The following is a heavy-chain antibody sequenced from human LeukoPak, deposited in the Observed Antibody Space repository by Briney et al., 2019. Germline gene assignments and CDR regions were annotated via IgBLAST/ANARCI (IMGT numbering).Heavy chain of an antibody. Sequence: GASVNVSCTASGYTFTVHALHWVRQTPGEGLEWMAWINCATGKTEYSQNFEARVTVTRDTSASTVYMELSGLRSEDTAVYYCARSILIVPNTSYYYYYMDVWGQGTTVIVSS. CDR2: INCATGKT. V-gene: IGHV1-3*01. CDR1: GYTFTVHA. CDR3: ARSILIVPNTSYYYYYMDV. J-gene: IGHJ6*02. D-gene: IGHD2/OR15-2a*01.